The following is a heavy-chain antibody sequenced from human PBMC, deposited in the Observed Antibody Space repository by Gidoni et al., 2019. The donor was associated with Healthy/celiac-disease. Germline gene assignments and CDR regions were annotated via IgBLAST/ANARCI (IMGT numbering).Heavy chain of an antibody. CDR2: IYYSGST. V-gene: IGHV4-61*01. Sequence: QVQLQESGPGLVKPSETLSLTCTVSGGSVSSGSYYWSWIRQPPGKGLEWIGYIYYSGSTNYNPSLKSRVTISVDTSKNQFSLKLSSVTAADTAVYYCARDQIAALYLYGMDVWGQGTTVTVSS. J-gene: IGHJ6*02. CDR1: GGSVSSGSYY. D-gene: IGHD6-6*01. CDR3: ARDQIAALYLYGMDV.